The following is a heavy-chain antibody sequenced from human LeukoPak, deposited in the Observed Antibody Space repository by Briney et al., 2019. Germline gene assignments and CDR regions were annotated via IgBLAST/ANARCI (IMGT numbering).Heavy chain of an antibody. CDR1: GFTFSNSW. J-gene: IGHJ4*02. V-gene: IGHV3-15*01. D-gene: IGHD2/OR15-2a*01. Sequence: GGSLRLSCAASGFTFSNSWMLWIRQAPGRGLEWVGRIKRDIDGGTTDYAAPVKGSFTITRDDSENTLYLQKNSLKTEDTAVYYCTTDLPRSTSCSHDYWGQGTQVTVSS. CDR3: TTDLPRSTSCSHDY. CDR2: IKRDIDGGTT.